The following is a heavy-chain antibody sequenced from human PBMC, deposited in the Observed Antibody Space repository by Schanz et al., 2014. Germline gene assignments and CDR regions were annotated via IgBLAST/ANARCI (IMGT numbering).Heavy chain of an antibody. CDR1: GSTFRNYG. D-gene: IGHD3-3*01. J-gene: IGHJ4*02. Sequence: EVQLVESGGGLVQPGGSLRLSCAVSGSTFRNYGMGWVRQAPGKGLEWVSAISGDGGSTYYADSVKGRFTISRDNSKNTVYLQMNSLRAEDTAIYYCAKEVRIVLRDWLPTPDFDYWGQGTLVTVSS. V-gene: IGHV3-23*04. CDR3: AKEVRIVLRDWLPTPDFDY. CDR2: ISGDGGST.